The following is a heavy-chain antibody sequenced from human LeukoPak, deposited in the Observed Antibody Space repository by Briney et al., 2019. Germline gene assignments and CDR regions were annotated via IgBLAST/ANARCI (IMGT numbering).Heavy chain of an antibody. Sequence: ASVKVSCKASGYTFTGYYMHWVRQAPGQGLEWMGWINPNSGGTNYAQKFQGRVTMTRDTSISTAYMELSRLRSDDAAVYYCANLGHSGSYSDYWGQGTLVTVSS. CDR1: GYTFTGYY. J-gene: IGHJ4*02. D-gene: IGHD3-10*01. V-gene: IGHV1-2*02. CDR3: ANLGHSGSYSDY. CDR2: INPNSGGT.